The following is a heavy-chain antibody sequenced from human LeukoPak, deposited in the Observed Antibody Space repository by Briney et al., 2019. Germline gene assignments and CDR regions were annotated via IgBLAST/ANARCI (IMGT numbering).Heavy chain of an antibody. CDR1: GFTFSSYG. CDR3: AKDMTTVTFFDY. J-gene: IGHJ4*02. D-gene: IGHD4-17*01. V-gene: IGHV3-30*02. CDR2: IRYDGSNK. Sequence: PGGSLRLSCAASGFTFSSYGMHWVRQAPGKGLEWVVFIRYDGSNKYYADSVKGRFTISRDNSKNTLYLQMNSLRAEDTAVYYCAKDMTTVTFFDYWGQGTLVTVSS.